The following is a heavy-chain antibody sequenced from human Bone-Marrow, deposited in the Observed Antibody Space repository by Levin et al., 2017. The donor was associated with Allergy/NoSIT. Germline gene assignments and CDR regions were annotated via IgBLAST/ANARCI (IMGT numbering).Heavy chain of an antibody. D-gene: IGHD6-19*01. CDR2: ISSSAMYI. Sequence: GGSLRLSCVASGFSFNSFSMNWVRQAAGKGLEWVASISSSAMYIHYAESVKGRFTISRDNAKNSLSLEMTSLRAEDTGVYYCARDLAGAGYFHYYYGMDVWGQGTTVTVSS. CDR1: GFSFNSFS. CDR3: ARDLAGAGYFHYYYGMDV. J-gene: IGHJ6*02. V-gene: IGHV3-21*01.